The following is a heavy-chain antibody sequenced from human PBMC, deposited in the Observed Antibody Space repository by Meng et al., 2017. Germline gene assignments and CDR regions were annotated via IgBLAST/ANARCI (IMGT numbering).Heavy chain of an antibody. Sequence: GESLKISCAASGFTVSSNYMSWVRQAPGKGLEWVSVIYSGGSTYYADSVKGRFTISRDNSKNTLYLQINSLRAEDTAVYYCARWDRGGHNVDGYYYYGMDVWGQGTTVTVSS. CDR2: IYSGGST. J-gene: IGHJ6*02. CDR1: GFTVSSNY. CDR3: ARWDRGGHNVDGYYYYGMDV. V-gene: IGHV3-66*02. D-gene: IGHD2-15*01.